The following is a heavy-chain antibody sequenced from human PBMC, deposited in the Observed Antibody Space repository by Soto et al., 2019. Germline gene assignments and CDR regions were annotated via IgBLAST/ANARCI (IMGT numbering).Heavy chain of an antibody. J-gene: IGHJ4*02. CDR2: ISAYNGNT. V-gene: IGHV1-18*01. Sequence: QVQLVQSGAEVKKPGASVKVSCKASGYTFTSSGISWVRQAPGQGLEWMGWISAYNGNTNYAQKLQGRVTMTTDTSTSTAYMELRSPRSADTAVYYCARDSVTYYYYSSGYPPDYWGQGPLVTVST. D-gene: IGHD3-22*01. CDR3: ARDSVTYYYYSSGYPPDY. CDR1: GYTFTSSG.